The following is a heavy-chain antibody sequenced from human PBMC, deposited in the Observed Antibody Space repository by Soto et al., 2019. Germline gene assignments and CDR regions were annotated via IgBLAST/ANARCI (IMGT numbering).Heavy chain of an antibody. Sequence: SETLSLTCTVSGGSISSYYWSWIRQPPGKRLEWIGYIYYSGSTKYNPSLNSRVTISVDTSKNQFSLKLSSVTAADTAVYYCARHPPGYCSGGSCYSPYYFDYWGQGTLVTVSS. J-gene: IGHJ4*02. CDR2: IYYSGST. V-gene: IGHV4-59*08. CDR1: GGSISSYY. CDR3: ARHPPGYCSGGSCYSPYYFDY. D-gene: IGHD2-15*01.